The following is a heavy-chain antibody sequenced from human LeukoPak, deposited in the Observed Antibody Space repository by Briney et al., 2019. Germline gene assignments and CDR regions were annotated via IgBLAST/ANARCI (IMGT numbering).Heavy chain of an antibody. J-gene: IGHJ3*02. V-gene: IGHV3-66*01. D-gene: IGHD1-14*01. Sequence: PGGSLRLSCAASGFTVSSNYMTWVRQAPGKGLEWVSVIYSGGSTYYSDSVKGRFTISRDNSKNTLYLQMNSLRAEDTAVYYCARPVTGAFDIWGQGTMVTVSS. CDR1: GFTVSSNY. CDR3: ARPVTGAFDI. CDR2: IYSGGST.